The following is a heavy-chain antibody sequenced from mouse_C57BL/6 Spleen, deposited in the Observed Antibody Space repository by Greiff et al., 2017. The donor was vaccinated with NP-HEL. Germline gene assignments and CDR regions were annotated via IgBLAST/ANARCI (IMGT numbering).Heavy chain of an antibody. Sequence: VQRVESGPELVKPGASVKISCKASGYAFSSSWMNWVKQRPGKGLEWIGRIYPGDGDTNYNGKFKGKATLTADKSSSTAYMQLSSLTSEDSAVYFCAAGDSSGYEYYAMDYWGQGTSVTVSS. V-gene: IGHV1-82*01. CDR1: GYAFSSSW. CDR3: AAGDSSGYEYYAMDY. CDR2: IYPGDGDT. J-gene: IGHJ4*01. D-gene: IGHD3-2*02.